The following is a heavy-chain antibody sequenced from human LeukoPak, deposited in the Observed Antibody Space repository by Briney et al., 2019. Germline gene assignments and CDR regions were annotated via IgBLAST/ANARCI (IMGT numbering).Heavy chain of an antibody. D-gene: IGHD1-26*01. V-gene: IGHV3-23*01. Sequence: GGSLRLSCAASGFTSSDYAMRWVRQAPGKGLEWVSGIGGSSGTTFYADSVKGRFTISRDNSKNTLYLQMNSLRVEDTALYYCVKGYYSFDQWGQGTLVTVSS. J-gene: IGHJ4*02. CDR1: GFTSSDYA. CDR3: VKGYYSFDQ. CDR2: IGGSSGTT.